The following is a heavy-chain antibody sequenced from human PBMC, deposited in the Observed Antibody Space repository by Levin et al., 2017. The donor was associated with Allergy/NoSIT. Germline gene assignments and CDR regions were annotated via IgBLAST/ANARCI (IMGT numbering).Heavy chain of an antibody. Sequence: ASVKVSCKASGYTFTSYYMHWVRQAPGQGLEWMGIINPSGGSTSYAQKFQGRVTMTRDTSTSTVYMELSSLRSEDTAVYYCARVGSGYDYGWAVDYWGQGTLVTVSS. V-gene: IGHV1-46*03. CDR3: ARVGSGYDYGWAVDY. CDR2: INPSGGST. CDR1: GYTFTSYY. J-gene: IGHJ4*02. D-gene: IGHD5-12*01.